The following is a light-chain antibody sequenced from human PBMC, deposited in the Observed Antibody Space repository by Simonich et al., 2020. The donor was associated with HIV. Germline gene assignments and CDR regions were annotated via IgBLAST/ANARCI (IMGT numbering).Light chain of an antibody. CDR1: SSDVGGYNY. CDR3: SSYTSNSTGV. Sequence: QSALTQPPSASGSPGQSVTISCTGTSSDVGGYNYVSWYQQNPGKAPKLMIYEVSQRPSGVSNRFSGSKSGNTASLTISGLQAEDEAEYHCSSYTSNSTGVFGGGTKLTVL. V-gene: IGLV2-14*01. J-gene: IGLJ3*02. CDR2: EVS.